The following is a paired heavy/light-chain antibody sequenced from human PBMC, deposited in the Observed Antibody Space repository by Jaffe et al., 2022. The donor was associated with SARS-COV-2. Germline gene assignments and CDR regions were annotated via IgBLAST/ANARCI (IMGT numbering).Light chain of an antibody. CDR1: QSVLYSSNNKNY. Sequence: DIVMTQSPDSLAVSLGERATINCKSSQSVLYSSNNKNYLAWYQQKPGQPPKLLIYWASTRESGVPDRFSGSGSGTDFSLTISSLQAEDVAVYYCQQYYSSPPTFGQGTKVEIK. V-gene: IGKV4-1*01. CDR2: WAS. J-gene: IGKJ1*01. CDR3: QQYYSSPPT.
Heavy chain of an antibody. CDR2: INHSGNT. J-gene: IGHJ3*02. Sequence: QVQLQQWGAGLLKPSETLSLTCAVYGGSFSGYYWSWIRQPPGKGLEWIGEINHSGNTNYSPSLKSRVTISVDTSKSHFSLKLNSVAAADTAVYYCARLPYCSSTGCYLSGPDNAFDIWGQGTMVTVSS. CDR1: GGSFSGYY. CDR3: ARLPYCSSTGCYLSGPDNAFDI. V-gene: IGHV4-34*01. D-gene: IGHD2-2*01.